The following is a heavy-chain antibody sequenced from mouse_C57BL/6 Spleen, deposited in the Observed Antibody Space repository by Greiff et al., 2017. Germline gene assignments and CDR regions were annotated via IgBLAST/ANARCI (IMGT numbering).Heavy chain of an antibody. CDR1: GYTFTDHI. CDR2: IYPVSGET. J-gene: IGHJ4*01. Sequence: VQLQQSGAELASPGASVTLSCKASGYTFTDHIMNWVKKRPGQGLEWIGRIYPVSGETNYNQKFMGKATFAVDRSSSTVYMVLNSLTSEDPAVYYCGRDDGSLRGIVDYWGQGTSVTVSS. CDR3: GRDDGSLRGIVDY. V-gene: IGHV1-11*01. D-gene: IGHD2-3*01.